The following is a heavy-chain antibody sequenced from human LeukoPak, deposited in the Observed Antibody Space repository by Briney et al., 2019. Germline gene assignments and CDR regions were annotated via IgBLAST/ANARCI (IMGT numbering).Heavy chain of an antibody. CDR3: ARSSSSSWYGFDP. D-gene: IGHD6-13*01. CDR2: IYYSGST. CDR1: GGSISSYY. Sequence: SETPSLTCTVSGGSISSYYWSWIRQPPGKGLEWIGYIYYSGSTNYNPSLKSRVTISVDTSKNQFSLKLSSVTAADTALYYCARSSSSSWYGFDPWGQGTLVTVSS. J-gene: IGHJ5*02. V-gene: IGHV4-59*01.